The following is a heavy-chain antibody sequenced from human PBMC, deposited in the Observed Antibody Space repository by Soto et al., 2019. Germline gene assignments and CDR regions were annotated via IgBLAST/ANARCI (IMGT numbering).Heavy chain of an antibody. V-gene: IGHV4-39*01. CDR1: GGSISSSSYY. Sequence: SETLSLTCTVSGGSISSSSYYWGWIRQPPGKGLEWIGSIDYSGSTYYNPSLKSRATISVDTSKNQFSLNLSSVTAADTAVYYCARMEHYFDSGGEAEMDVWSQGTTVIVS. CDR3: ARMEHYFDSGGEAEMDV. D-gene: IGHD3-22*01. CDR2: IDYSGST. J-gene: IGHJ6*02.